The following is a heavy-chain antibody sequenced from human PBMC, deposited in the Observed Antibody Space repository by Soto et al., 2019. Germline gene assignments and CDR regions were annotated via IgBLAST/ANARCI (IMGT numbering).Heavy chain of an antibody. D-gene: IGHD4-17*01. CDR1: GFTFNNYA. J-gene: IGHJ3*02. CDR2: TSFDGSKK. CDR3: ARDVNYGDYFSYAFDM. Sequence: QVQLVESGGGVVQPGRSLRLSCAASGFTFNNYAMHWVRQAPGKGLEWVAVTSFDGSKKYYADSVKGRFTISRDNYKNTLYLQMNNLGAEDTAVYYCARDVNYGDYFSYAFDMWGQGTMVTVSS. V-gene: IGHV3-30-3*01.